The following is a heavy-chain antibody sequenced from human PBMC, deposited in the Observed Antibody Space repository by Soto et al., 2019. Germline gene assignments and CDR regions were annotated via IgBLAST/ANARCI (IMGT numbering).Heavy chain of an antibody. V-gene: IGHV5-51*01. CDR1: GYSLTSYL. D-gene: IGHD3-10*01. CDR2: IYPGDSDT. CDR3: ARRGGVIDPHDY. J-gene: IGHJ4*02. Sequence: LXICCKRSGYSLTSYLIGWVRQMPGKGLEWMGIIYPGDSDTRYSPSFQGQVTISADKSISTAYLQWSSLKASDTAMYYCARRGGVIDPHDYWGQGTLVTVSS.